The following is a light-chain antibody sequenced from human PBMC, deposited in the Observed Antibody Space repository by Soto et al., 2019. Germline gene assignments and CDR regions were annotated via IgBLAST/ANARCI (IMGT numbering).Light chain of an antibody. Sequence: EIVMTQSPATLSVSPGERATLSCRASQSVSSNLAWYQQKPGQAPRLLIYGASTRATGIPARLSGSGSGTEFSLTRSSLQSEDFAVYVCQHYNNWPRTFVQGTKVKIK. J-gene: IGKJ1*01. CDR2: GAS. CDR1: QSVSSN. CDR3: QHYNNWPRT. V-gene: IGKV3-15*01.